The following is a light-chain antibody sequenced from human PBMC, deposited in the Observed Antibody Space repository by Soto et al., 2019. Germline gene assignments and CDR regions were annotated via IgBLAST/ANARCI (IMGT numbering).Light chain of an antibody. CDR3: LLSYSGARPL. V-gene: IGLV7-46*01. CDR1: TGAVTNGHF. J-gene: IGLJ2*01. CDR2: DTS. Sequence: QAVVTQEPSLTVSPGGTVTLTCGSSTGAVTNGHFPYWFQQKPGQAPRTLIYDTSNKHSWTPARFSGSRVGGKAALTLAGAQPEDEAEYYCLLSYSGARPLFGGGTKLTVL.